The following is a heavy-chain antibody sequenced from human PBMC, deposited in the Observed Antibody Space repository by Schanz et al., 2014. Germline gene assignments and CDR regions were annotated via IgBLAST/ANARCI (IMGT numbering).Heavy chain of an antibody. J-gene: IGHJ4*02. CDR2: ISYDGSKK. CDR1: GFTFSDYW. D-gene: IGHD3-10*01. V-gene: IGHV3-33*03. Sequence: VQLVESGGGLVQPGGSLRLSCTASGFTFSDYWMSWVRQAPGKGLEWVGVISYDGSKKSYADSVKGRFTISRDNAKNSLYLQMNSLRAEDTAVYHCVSSGSYSSYAVWGQGTLVTVSS. CDR3: VSSGSYSSYAV.